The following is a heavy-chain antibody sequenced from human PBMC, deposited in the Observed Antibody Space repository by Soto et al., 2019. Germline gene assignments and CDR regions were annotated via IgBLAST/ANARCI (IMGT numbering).Heavy chain of an antibody. V-gene: IGHV1-69*13. Sequence: GASVKVSCKASGGTFSSYAISWVRQAPGQGLEWMGGIIPIFGTANYAQKFQGRVTITADESTSTAYMELSSLRSEDTAVYYCERWSGGNGGRWFDPWGQGTLVTVSS. D-gene: IGHD2-15*01. CDR3: ERWSGGNGGRWFDP. J-gene: IGHJ5*02. CDR1: GGTFSSYA. CDR2: IIPIFGTA.